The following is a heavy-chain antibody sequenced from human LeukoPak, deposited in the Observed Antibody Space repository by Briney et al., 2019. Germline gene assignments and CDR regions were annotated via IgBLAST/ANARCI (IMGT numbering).Heavy chain of an antibody. V-gene: IGHV3-66*01. CDR3: ARVSSSGWYYFDY. CDR2: LYASGFT. CDR1: GYGVTTNY. D-gene: IGHD6-19*01. Sequence: GGSLRLSCAASGYGVTTNYMTWVRQAPGKGLEWVSLLYASGFTQYADSVKGRFTISRDNAKNTLYLQMNSLRAEDTAVYYCARVSSSGWYYFDYWGQGTLVTVSS. J-gene: IGHJ4*02.